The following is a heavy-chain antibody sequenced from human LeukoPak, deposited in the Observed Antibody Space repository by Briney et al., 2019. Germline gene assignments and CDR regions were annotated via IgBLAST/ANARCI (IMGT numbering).Heavy chain of an antibody. CDR2: IYTSGST. V-gene: IGHV4-4*09. CDR3: ARRRGYCSSTSCYNWFDP. Sequence: SETLSLTCTVSGVSISSYYWSWLRQPPGKGLEWIGYIYTSGSTNYNPSLKSRVTISVDTSKNQFSLKLSSVTAADTAVYYCARRRGYCSSTSCYNWFDPWGQGTLVTVSS. CDR1: GVSISSYY. D-gene: IGHD2-2*01. J-gene: IGHJ5*02.